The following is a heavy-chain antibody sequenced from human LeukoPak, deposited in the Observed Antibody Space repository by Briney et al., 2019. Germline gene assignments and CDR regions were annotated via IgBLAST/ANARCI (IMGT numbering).Heavy chain of an antibody. CDR2: INHNGNVN. CDR1: GFTFSSYS. V-gene: IGHV3-7*03. J-gene: IGHJ4*02. Sequence: GALRLSCAASGFTFSSYSMNWVRQAPGKGLEWVASINHNGNVNYYVDSVKGRFSISRDNARNSLYLQMNSLRAEDTAVYYCARGLKGSLGATFDFWGQGTLVTVSS. D-gene: IGHD1-26*01. CDR3: ARGLKGSLGATFDF.